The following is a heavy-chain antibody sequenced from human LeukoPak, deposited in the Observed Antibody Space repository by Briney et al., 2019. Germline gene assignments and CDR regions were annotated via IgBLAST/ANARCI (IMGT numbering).Heavy chain of an antibody. D-gene: IGHD3-22*01. CDR2: INPNSGGT. Sequence: ASVKVSCTASGYTFTGYYMHWVRQAPGQGLEWMGWINPNSGGTNYAQKFQGRVTMTRDTSISTAYMELSRLRSDDTAVYYCARDSYYYDSSDSSPNYFDSWGQGTLVTVSS. CDR1: GYTFTGYY. V-gene: IGHV1-2*02. J-gene: IGHJ4*02. CDR3: ARDSYYYDSSDSSPNYFDS.